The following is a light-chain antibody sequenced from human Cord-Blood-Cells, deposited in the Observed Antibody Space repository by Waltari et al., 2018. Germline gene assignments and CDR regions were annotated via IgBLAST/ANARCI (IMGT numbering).Light chain of an antibody. Sequence: SYELTQPSPASVSPRQTARITCSGDVLAKKYARWFQQKPGQAPVLVIYKDSERPSGIPERFSGSSSGTTVTLTISGAQVEDEADYYCYSAADNNLVFGGGTKLTVL. V-gene: IGLV3-27*01. CDR1: VLAKKY. J-gene: IGLJ3*02. CDR3: YSAADNNLV. CDR2: KDS.